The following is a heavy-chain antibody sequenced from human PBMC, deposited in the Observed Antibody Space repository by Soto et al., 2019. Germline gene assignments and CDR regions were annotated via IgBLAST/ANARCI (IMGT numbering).Heavy chain of an antibody. CDR3: ARQGDGYNYHYYYGMDX. Sequence: GESLKISCQGSGYSFTSYRIGWVRQMPGKGLELMVIIYHGDSDTRYSPSFQGQVTISADKYIITAYLQWSSLKASDTAMYYCARQGDGYNYHYYYGMDXWGQVTTVTVS. CDR2: IYHGDSDT. D-gene: IGHD5-12*01. J-gene: IGHJ6*02. V-gene: IGHV5-51*01. CDR1: GYSFTSYR.